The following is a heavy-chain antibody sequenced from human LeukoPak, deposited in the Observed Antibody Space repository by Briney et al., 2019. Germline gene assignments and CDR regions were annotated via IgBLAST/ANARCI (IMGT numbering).Heavy chain of an antibody. CDR2: INPNSGGT. Sequence: ASVKVSCKASGYTFTGYYIHWVRQAPGKGLEWIGWINPNSGGTNYAQKFQGRVTMTRDTSISTAYMELSRLRSDDTAVYYRARDGGRDIVATILYYFDYWGQGTLVTVSS. CDR1: GYTFTGYY. D-gene: IGHD5-12*01. CDR3: ARDGGRDIVATILYYFDY. J-gene: IGHJ4*02. V-gene: IGHV1-2*02.